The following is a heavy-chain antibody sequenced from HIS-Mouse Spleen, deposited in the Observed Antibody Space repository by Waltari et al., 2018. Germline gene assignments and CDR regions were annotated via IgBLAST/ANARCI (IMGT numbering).Heavy chain of an antibody. Sequence: QLQLQESGPGLVKPSETLSLTCTVSGGSISSSSYYWGWIRQPPGKGLEGIGGIYYSGQTYYNPSLKDRVTISVDTSKNQFSLKLSSVTAADTAVYYCARDHIVLMVYAHITVNDAFDIWGQGTMVTVSS. CDR2: IYYSGQT. CDR1: GGSISSSSYY. CDR3: ARDHIVLMVYAHITVNDAFDI. J-gene: IGHJ3*02. D-gene: IGHD2-8*01. V-gene: IGHV4-39*07.